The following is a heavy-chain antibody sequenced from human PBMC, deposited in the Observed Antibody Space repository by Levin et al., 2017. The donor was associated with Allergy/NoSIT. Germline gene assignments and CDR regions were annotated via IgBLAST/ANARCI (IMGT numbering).Heavy chain of an antibody. CDR3: ARGRGGFRDQTFDY. J-gene: IGHJ4*02. D-gene: IGHD3-10*01. CDR2: IYHSGST. Sequence: ASETLSLTCAVSGGSISSGGYSWSWIRQPPGKGLEWIGYIYHSGSTYYNPSLKSRVTISVDRSKNQFSLKLSSVTAADTAVYYCARGRGGFRDQTFDYWGQGTLVTVSS. CDR1: GGSISSGGYS. V-gene: IGHV4-30-2*01.